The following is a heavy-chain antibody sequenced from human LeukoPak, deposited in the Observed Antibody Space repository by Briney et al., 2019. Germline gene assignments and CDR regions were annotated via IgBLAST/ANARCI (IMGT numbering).Heavy chain of an antibody. J-gene: IGHJ4*02. CDR3: ARIHHDFWSGFEPIEY. D-gene: IGHD3-3*01. CDR1: GYTFTSYG. CDR2: ISAYNGNT. V-gene: IGHV1-18*01. Sequence: ASVKVSCKASGYTFTSYGISWVRQAPGQGLEWMGWISAYNGNTNYAQKLQGRVTMTTDTSTSTAYMELRSLRSDDTAVYYCARIHHDFWSGFEPIEYWGLGTLVTVSS.